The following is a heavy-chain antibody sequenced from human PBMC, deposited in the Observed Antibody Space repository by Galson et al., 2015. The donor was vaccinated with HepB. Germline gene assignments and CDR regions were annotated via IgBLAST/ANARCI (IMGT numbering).Heavy chain of an antibody. CDR1: GYTFTDYY. Sequence: VKVSCKASGYTFTDYYVHWVRQAPGQGLEWMGRINPDSGGTYYAQKFQDRVTMTRDTSISTAYMELSRLRSDDTAVYSCARGSTVNTDVTLDYWGQGTLVPVSS. CDR2: INPDSGGT. CDR3: ARGSTVNTDVTLDY. V-gene: IGHV1-2*06. D-gene: IGHD4-17*01. J-gene: IGHJ4*02.